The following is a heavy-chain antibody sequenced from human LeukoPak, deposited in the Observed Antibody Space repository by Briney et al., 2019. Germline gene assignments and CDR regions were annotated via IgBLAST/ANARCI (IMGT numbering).Heavy chain of an antibody. CDR1: GDTISSFY. J-gene: IGHJ4*02. CDR2: IYTSGST. Sequence: ASETLSLTCTVSGDTISSFYWSWIRQPAGEGVEWIGRIYTSGSTNHNPSLKSRVTMSVDTSKNQFSLKLSSVTAADTAVYYCAKSNGAAAGIFDYWGEGTLVTVSS. CDR3: AKSNGAAAGIFDY. V-gene: IGHV4-4*07. D-gene: IGHD6-13*01.